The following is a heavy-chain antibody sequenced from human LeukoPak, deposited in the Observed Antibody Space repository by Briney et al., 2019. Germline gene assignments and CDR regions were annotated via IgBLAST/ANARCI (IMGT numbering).Heavy chain of an antibody. V-gene: IGHV3-74*01. CDR1: GFSLSGYW. J-gene: IGHJ6*02. Sequence: GGSLRLSCAASGFSLSGYWMHWVRQAPGKGLVWISRISPEGSGTTYADSVKGRFTISRDNSKNTLYLQMNSLRDEDAAVYHCTRVQAGRSGLMDVWGRGTTVTVSS. D-gene: IGHD2-8*02. CDR2: ISPEGSGT. CDR3: TRVQAGRSGLMDV.